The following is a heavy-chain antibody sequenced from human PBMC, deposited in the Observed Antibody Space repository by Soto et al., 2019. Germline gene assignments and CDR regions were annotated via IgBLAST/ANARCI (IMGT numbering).Heavy chain of an antibody. CDR3: VRDDKNWGNAFDI. CDR1: GFTFSSYA. CDR2: ISYDGSNK. V-gene: IGHV3-30*04. Sequence: GESLKISCAASGFTFSSYAMHWVRQAPGKGLEWVAVISYDGSNKYYADSVKGRFTISRDNSKNTLYLQMNSLRAEDTAVYYCVRDDKNWGNAFDIWGQGTMVTVSS. J-gene: IGHJ3*02. D-gene: IGHD7-27*01.